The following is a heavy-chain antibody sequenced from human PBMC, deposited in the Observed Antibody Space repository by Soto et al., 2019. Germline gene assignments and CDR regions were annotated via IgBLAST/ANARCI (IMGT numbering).Heavy chain of an antibody. Sequence: ASVKVSCKASGYTFTSYAMHWVRQAPGQRLEWMGWINAGNGNTKYSQKFQGRVTITRDTSASTAYMELSSLRSEDTAVYYCASLENYDFWSGYPGGMDVWGQGTTVTVSS. CDR3: ASLENYDFWSGYPGGMDV. CDR2: INAGNGNT. CDR1: GYTFTSYA. J-gene: IGHJ6*02. V-gene: IGHV1-3*01. D-gene: IGHD3-3*01.